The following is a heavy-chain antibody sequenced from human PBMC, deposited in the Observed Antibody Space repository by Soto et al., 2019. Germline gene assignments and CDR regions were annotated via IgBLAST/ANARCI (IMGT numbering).Heavy chain of an antibody. V-gene: IGHV1-24*01. D-gene: IGHD1-26*01. CDR1: GYTLTELS. CDR3: ATVSGCELPDYYFDY. J-gene: IGHJ4*02. CDR2: FDPEDGET. Sequence: GASVKVSCKVSGYTLTELSMHWVRQAPGKGLEWMGGFDPEDGETIYAQKFQGRVTMTEDTSTDTADRELSSRRSEDTAVYFCATVSGCELPDYYFDYWGQRTLVTVSS.